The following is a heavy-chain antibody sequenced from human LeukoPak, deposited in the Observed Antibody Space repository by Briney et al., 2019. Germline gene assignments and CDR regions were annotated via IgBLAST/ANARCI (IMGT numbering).Heavy chain of an antibody. V-gene: IGHV1-69*13. CDR2: IIPIFGTA. Sequence: GASVKVSCKASGGTFSSYAISWVRQAPGQGLEWMGGIIPIFGTANYAQKFQGRVTITADESTSTAYMELSSLRSEDTAVYYCARDDLRRIDGHYYYYMDVWGKGTTVTVSS. J-gene: IGHJ6*03. CDR1: GGTFSSYA. D-gene: IGHD2-15*01. CDR3: ARDDLRRIDGHYYYYMDV.